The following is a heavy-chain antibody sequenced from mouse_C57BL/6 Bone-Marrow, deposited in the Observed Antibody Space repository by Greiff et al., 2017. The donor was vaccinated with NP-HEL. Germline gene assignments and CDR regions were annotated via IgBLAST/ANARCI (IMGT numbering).Heavy chain of an antibody. V-gene: IGHV1-64*01. CDR3: VGSSHWYFDV. J-gene: IGHJ1*03. D-gene: IGHD1-1*01. CDR2: IHPNSGST. Sequence: QVHVKQPGAELVKPGASVKLSCKASGYTFTSYWMHWVKQRPGQGLEWIGMIHPNSGSTNYNEKFKSKATLTVDKSSSTAYMQLSSLTSEDSAVYYCVGSSHWYFDVWGTGTTVTVSS. CDR1: GYTFTSYW.